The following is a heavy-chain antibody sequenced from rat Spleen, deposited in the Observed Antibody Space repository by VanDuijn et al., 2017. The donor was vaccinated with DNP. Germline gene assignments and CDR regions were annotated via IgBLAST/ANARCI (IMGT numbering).Heavy chain of an antibody. D-gene: IGHD1-7*01. J-gene: IGHJ3*01. V-gene: IGHV5S10*01. CDR2: IINDGKRT. Sequence: EVQLVESGGGLVQPGRSMKLSCAASGFTFSNYYMAWVRQAPTKGLEWVETIINDGKRTYYRESVKGRFTVFRDNAKSSLHLQMNSLRSEDTATYYCATSSYFGYDYGFAYWGQGTLVTVSS. CDR1: GFTFSNYY. CDR3: ATSSYFGYDYGFAY.